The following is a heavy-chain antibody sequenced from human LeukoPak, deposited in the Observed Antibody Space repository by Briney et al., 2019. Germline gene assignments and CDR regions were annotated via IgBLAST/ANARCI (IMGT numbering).Heavy chain of an antibody. CDR2: ISYDGSNK. D-gene: IGHD1-26*01. V-gene: IGHV3-30-3*01. CDR1: GFTFSSYA. CDR3: ARVSTSGSYASPYFDY. Sequence: GGSLRLSCAASGFTFSSYAMHWVRQAPDKGLEWVAVISYDGSNKYYADSVKGRFTISRDNSKNTLYLQMNSLRAEDTAVYYCARVSTSGSYASPYFDYWGQGTLVTVSS. J-gene: IGHJ4*02.